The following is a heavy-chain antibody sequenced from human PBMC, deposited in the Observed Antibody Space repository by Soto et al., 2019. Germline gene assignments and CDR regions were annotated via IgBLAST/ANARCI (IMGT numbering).Heavy chain of an antibody. D-gene: IGHD1-7*01. V-gene: IGHV3-49*03. Sequence: GGSLRLSCTASGFTFGDYAMSWFRQAPGKGLEWVGFIRSKAYGGTTEYAASVKGRFTISRDDSKSIAYLQMNSLKTEDTAVYYCTRDITGTTSYYFDYWGQGTLVTVSS. J-gene: IGHJ4*02. CDR2: IRSKAYGGTT. CDR3: TRDITGTTSYYFDY. CDR1: GFTFGDYA.